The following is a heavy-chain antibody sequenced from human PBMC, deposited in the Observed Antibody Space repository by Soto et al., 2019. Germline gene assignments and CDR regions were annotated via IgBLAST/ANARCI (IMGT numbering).Heavy chain of an antibody. J-gene: IGHJ6*02. V-gene: IGHV5-51*01. CDR2: IYPGDSDT. Sequence: NTPGESLKISCKGSGYSFTSYWIGWVRQMPGKGLEWMGIIYPGDSDTRYSPSFQGQVTISADKSISTAYLQWSSLKASDTAMYYCARTSAGGKYYYGMDVWGQGTTVTAP. CDR1: GYSFTSYW. D-gene: IGHD6-13*01. CDR3: ARTSAGGKYYYGMDV.